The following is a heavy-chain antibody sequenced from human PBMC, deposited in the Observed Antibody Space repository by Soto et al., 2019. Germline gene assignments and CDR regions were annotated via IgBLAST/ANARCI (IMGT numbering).Heavy chain of an antibody. Sequence: QGQLVQFGAGVKKPGPPVKFSGKPSGATSASFAISGVRQAPGQGLEWMGGIIPISGTANYAQKFQGRVTITADESTSTAYMELSSLRSEDTAVYYCARSQGSSTSLEIYYYYYYGMDVWGQGTTVTVSS. CDR2: IIPISGTA. D-gene: IGHD2-2*01. J-gene: IGHJ6*02. CDR3: ARSQGSSTSLEIYYYYYYGMDV. CDR1: GATSASFA. V-gene: IGHV1-69*01.